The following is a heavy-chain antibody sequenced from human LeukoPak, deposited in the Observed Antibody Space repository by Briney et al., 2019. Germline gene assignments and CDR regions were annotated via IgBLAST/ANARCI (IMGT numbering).Heavy chain of an antibody. CDR1: GGSISSGSYY. J-gene: IGHJ5*02. CDR3: AREITVLRFLEWLNWFDP. Sequence: SQTLSLTCTVSGGSISSGSYYRSWIRQPAGKGLEWIGRIYTSGSTNYNPSLKSRVTISVDTSKNQFSLKLSSVTAAETAVYYCAREITVLRFLEWLNWFDPWGQGTLVTVSS. CDR2: IYTSGST. V-gene: IGHV4-61*02. D-gene: IGHD3-3*01.